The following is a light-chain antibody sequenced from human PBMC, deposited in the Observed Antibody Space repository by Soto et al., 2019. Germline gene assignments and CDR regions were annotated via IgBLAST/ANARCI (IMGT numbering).Light chain of an antibody. CDR2: DVT. CDR3: SSYTVTNIGV. J-gene: IGLJ3*02. V-gene: IGLV2-14*03. Sequence: QSALTQPASVSGSPGQSITISCTGTSNDIGANNYVSWYQQHPGKAPKLMIYDVTNRPSGVSDRFSGSKSGDTASLTLSGLLAEDDADYYCSSYTVTNIGVFGGGTKLTVL. CDR1: SNDIGANNY.